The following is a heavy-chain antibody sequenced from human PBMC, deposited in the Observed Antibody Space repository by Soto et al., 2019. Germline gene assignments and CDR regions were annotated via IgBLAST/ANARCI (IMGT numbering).Heavy chain of an antibody. CDR2: IWYDGTKK. J-gene: IGHJ6*02. Sequence: VGSLRLSCVASGFTFNYYGIHWVRQAPGKGLEWVAVIWYDGTKKDYVDSVQGRFTVSRDNSRNTVHLQMNSLRADDTAIYYCARDGSSTHLYYGLDVWGQGTLVTVSS. CDR1: GFTFNYYG. V-gene: IGHV3-33*01. D-gene: IGHD1-26*01. CDR3: ARDGSSTHLYYGLDV.